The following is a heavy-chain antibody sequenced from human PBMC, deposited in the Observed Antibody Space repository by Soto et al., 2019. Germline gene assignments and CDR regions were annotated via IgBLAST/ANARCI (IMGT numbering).Heavy chain of an antibody. Sequence: PGGSLRLSCAASGFTFSSYSMNWVRQAPGKGLEWVSYISSSSSTIYYADSVKGRFTISRDNAKNSLYLQMNSLRDEDTAVYYCARDRPIAARRKQFDYWGQGTLVTVSS. D-gene: IGHD6-6*01. CDR2: ISSSSSTI. CDR1: GFTFSSYS. J-gene: IGHJ4*02. V-gene: IGHV3-48*02. CDR3: ARDRPIAARRKQFDY.